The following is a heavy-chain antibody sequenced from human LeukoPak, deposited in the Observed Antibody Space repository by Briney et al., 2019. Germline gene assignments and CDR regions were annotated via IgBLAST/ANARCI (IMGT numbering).Heavy chain of an antibody. CDR2: INPSGGST. J-gene: IGHJ4*02. Sequence: ASVKVSCKASGYTFTGYHMHWVRQAPGQGLEWMGIINPSGGSTSYAQKFQGRVTMTRDTSTSTVYMELSSLRSEDTAVYYCARGDDDFWSGPVFDYWGQGTLVTVSS. V-gene: IGHV1-46*01. CDR3: ARGDDDFWSGPVFDY. D-gene: IGHD3-3*01. CDR1: GYTFTGYH.